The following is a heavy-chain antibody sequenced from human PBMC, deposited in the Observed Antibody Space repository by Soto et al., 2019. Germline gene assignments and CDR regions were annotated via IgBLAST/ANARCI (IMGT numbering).Heavy chain of an antibody. CDR1: GYTFTSYG. J-gene: IGHJ6*02. V-gene: IGHV1-18*04. CDR3: ARDSSKFLFLEWFPPGLFYGMDV. Sequence: ASVKVSCKASGYTFTSYGISWVRQAPGQGLEWMGWISAYNGNTNYAQKLQGRVTMTTDTSTSTAYMELRSLRSDDTAVYYCARDSSKFLFLEWFPPGLFYGMDVWGQGTTVTVSS. CDR2: ISAYNGNT. D-gene: IGHD3-3*01.